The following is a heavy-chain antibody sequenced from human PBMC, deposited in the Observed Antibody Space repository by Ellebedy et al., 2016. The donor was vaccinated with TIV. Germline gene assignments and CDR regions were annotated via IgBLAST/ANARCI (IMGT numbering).Heavy chain of an antibody. V-gene: IGHV4-59*08. CDR2: IYYSGST. CDR3: ARLDYYDSSA. CDR1: GGSISSYY. D-gene: IGHD3-22*01. J-gene: IGHJ5*02. Sequence: MPSETLSLTCTVSGGSISSYYWSWIRQPPGKGLEWIGYIYYSGSTNYNPSLKSRVTISVDTSKNQFSLKLSSVTAADTAVYYCARLDYYDSSAWGQGTLVTVSS.